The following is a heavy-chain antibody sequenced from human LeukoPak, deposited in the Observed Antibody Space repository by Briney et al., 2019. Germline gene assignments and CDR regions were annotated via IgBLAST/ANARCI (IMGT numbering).Heavy chain of an antibody. J-gene: IGHJ4*02. CDR3: ARDAGDYDLDY. V-gene: IGHV3-48*04. Sequence: GGSLRLSCEASGFTFSTYRMNWVRQAPGKGLEWVSYISPGSSTIYYADSVKGRFTISRDNAKNSLCLQMNSLRAEDTAVYYCARDAGDYDLDYWGQGTLVTVSS. CDR2: ISPGSSTI. CDR1: GFTFSTYR. D-gene: IGHD4-17*01.